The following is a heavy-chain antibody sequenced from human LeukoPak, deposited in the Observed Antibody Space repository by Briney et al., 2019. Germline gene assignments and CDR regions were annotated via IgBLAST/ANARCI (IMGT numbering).Heavy chain of an antibody. Sequence: GESLKISCKGSGYSFTSYWIGWVRQMPRKGLEWMGIIYPGDSDTIYSPSFQGQVTISADKSISTAYLQWSSLKASDTAMYYCARVPATVTTVGAFDIWGQGTMVTVSS. J-gene: IGHJ3*02. CDR3: ARVPATVTTVGAFDI. V-gene: IGHV5-51*01. D-gene: IGHD4-23*01. CDR1: GYSFTSYW. CDR2: IYPGDSDT.